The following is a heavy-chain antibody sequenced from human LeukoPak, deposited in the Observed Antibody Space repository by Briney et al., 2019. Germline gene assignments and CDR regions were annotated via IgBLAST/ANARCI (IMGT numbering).Heavy chain of an antibody. J-gene: IGHJ4*02. V-gene: IGHV3-64D*06. CDR1: GFTFSSYA. D-gene: IGHD3-10*01. CDR2: ISSNGGST. Sequence: GESLRLSCSASGFTFSSYAMHWVRQAPGKGLGYVLAISSNGGSTYYADSVKGRFTISRDNSKNTLYLQMSSLRAEDTAVYYCVTDRRGILVRGTTFDYWGQGTLVTVSS. CDR3: VTDRRGILVRGTTFDY.